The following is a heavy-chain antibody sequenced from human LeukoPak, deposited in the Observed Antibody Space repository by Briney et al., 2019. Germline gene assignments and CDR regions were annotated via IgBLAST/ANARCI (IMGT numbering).Heavy chain of an antibody. CDR1: GGSLSSYY. D-gene: IGHD6-6*01. CDR2: IYTSGST. Sequence: SETLSLTCTVSGGSLSSYYWSWIRQPPGKGLEWIGYIYTSGSTNYNPSLKSRVTISVDTSKNQFSLKLSSVTAADTAVYYCARRNGYSSSPVFDYWGQGTLVTVSS. J-gene: IGHJ4*02. V-gene: IGHV4-4*09. CDR3: ARRNGYSSSPVFDY.